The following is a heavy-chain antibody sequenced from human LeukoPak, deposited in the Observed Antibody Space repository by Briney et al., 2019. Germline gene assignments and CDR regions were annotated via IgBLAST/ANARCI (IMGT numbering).Heavy chain of an antibody. V-gene: IGHV1-69*04. Sequence: SVKVSCKASGGTFSNFAFSWVRQAPGQGLQWVGRIIPIVDVTSYAQNFKGRVTTTADESTTTAYMELSSLRSEDTAVYYCAREMGDREFYFDYWGQGTLVTVSS. CDR3: AREMGDREFYFDY. CDR2: IIPIVDVT. J-gene: IGHJ4*02. CDR1: GGTFSNFA. D-gene: IGHD3-10*01.